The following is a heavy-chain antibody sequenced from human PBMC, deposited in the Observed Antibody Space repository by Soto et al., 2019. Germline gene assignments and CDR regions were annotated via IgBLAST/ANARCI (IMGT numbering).Heavy chain of an antibody. J-gene: IGHJ4*02. D-gene: IGHD3-9*01. CDR2: IVVGSGNT. CDR3: AAVIPLYDINTPH. V-gene: IGHV1-58*01. Sequence: SVKVSCKASGFTFTSSAVQWVRQARGQRLEWIGWIVVGSGNTNYAQKFQERVTITRDMSTSTAYMELSSLRSEDTAVYYCAAVIPLYDINTPHWGQGTLVTVSS. CDR1: GFTFTSSA.